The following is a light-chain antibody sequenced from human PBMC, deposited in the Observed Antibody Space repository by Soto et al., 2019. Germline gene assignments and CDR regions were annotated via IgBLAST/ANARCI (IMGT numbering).Light chain of an antibody. CDR1: SSDIGGYNY. J-gene: IGLJ2*01. V-gene: IGLV2-14*03. CDR2: DVS. CDR3: SSYTSSKTLI. Sequence: QSARTQPASVSGSPGHSITNSCTGTSSDIGGYNYVSWYQQHPGKAPKLIIYDVSNRPSGVSNRFSGSKSGNTASLAISGLQAEDEADYYCSSYTSSKTLIFGGGTKLTVL.